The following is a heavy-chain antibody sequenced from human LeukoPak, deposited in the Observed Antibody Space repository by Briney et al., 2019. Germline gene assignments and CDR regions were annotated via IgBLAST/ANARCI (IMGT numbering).Heavy chain of an antibody. V-gene: IGHV3-15*01. CDR1: GFTFSNAG. J-gene: IGHJ4*02. CDR2: IKSKADGGTS. Sequence: GGSLRLSCAASGFTFSNAGMNWVRQAPGKGLEWVARIKSKADGGTSDYAAPVKGRFTISRDKSKTTLYLQMNSVKTKDTYAYYCTTRFCSGGRSDYWGQGNLVTASS. D-gene: IGHD2-15*01. CDR3: TTRFCSGGRSDY.